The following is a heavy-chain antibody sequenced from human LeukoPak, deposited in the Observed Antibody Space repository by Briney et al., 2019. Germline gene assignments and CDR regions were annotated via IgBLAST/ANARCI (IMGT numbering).Heavy chain of an antibody. D-gene: IGHD5-12*01. CDR1: GGTFSSYA. J-gene: IGHJ3*02. Sequence: GSSVKVSCKASGGTFSSYAISWVRQAPGQGLEWMGGIIPIFGTANYAQKFQGRVTITTDEPTSTAYMELSSLRSEDTAVYYCARSPSLGYVPGNAFDIWGQGTMVTVSS. V-gene: IGHV1-69*05. CDR2: IIPIFGTA. CDR3: ARSPSLGYVPGNAFDI.